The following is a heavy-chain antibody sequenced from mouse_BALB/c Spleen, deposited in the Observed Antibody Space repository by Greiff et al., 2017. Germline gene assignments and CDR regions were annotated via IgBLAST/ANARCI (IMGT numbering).Heavy chain of an antibody. V-gene: IGHV3-1*02. D-gene: IGHD2-1*01. CDR3: ARSGYGNSWYFDV. CDR2: IHYSGST. CDR1: GYSITSGYS. J-gene: IGHJ1*01. Sequence: DVKLQESGPDLVKPSQSLSLTCTVTGYSITSGYSWPWIRQFPGNKLEWMGYIHYSGSTNYNPSLKSRISITRDTSKNQFFLQLNSVTTEDTATYYCARSGYGNSWYFDVWGAGTTVTVSS.